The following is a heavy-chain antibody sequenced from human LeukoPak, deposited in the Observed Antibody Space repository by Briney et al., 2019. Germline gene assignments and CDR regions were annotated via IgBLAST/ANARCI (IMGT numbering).Heavy chain of an antibody. CDR2: MNPNSGNT. J-gene: IGHJ6*02. Sequence: ASVKVSCKASGYTFTSYDINWVRQATGQGLEWMGWMNPNSGNTGYAQKFQGRATMTRNTSISTAYMELSSLRSEDTAVYYCARGRTDIVVVPAAYGTYYYYGMDVWGQGTTVTVSS. V-gene: IGHV1-8*01. CDR3: ARGRTDIVVVPAAYGTYYYYGMDV. CDR1: GYTFTSYD. D-gene: IGHD2-2*01.